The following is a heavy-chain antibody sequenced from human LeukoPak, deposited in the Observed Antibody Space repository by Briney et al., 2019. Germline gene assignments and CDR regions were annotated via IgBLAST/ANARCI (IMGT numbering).Heavy chain of an antibody. D-gene: IGHD3-22*01. V-gene: IGHV3-48*03. CDR2: ISSSGSTI. Sequence: GGSLRLSCAASGFTFGSYEMNWVRQAPGKGLEWVSYISSSGSTIHYADSVKGRFTISRDNAKNSLYLQMNSLRAEDTAVYYCARAPYYYDSSGYFQHWGQGTLVTVSS. CDR3: ARAPYYYDSSGYFQH. CDR1: GFTFGSYE. J-gene: IGHJ1*01.